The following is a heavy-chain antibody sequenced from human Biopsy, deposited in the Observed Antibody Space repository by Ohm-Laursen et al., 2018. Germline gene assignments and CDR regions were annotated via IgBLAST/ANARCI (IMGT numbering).Heavy chain of an antibody. CDR2: IYYTGST. V-gene: IGHV4-59*08. Sequence: SDTLSLTCTVSGGSIRSYYWSWIRQPPGKGLEWIGYIYYTGSTKYNPSLKSRVTISVDTSINHLSLRLTSVTAADTAVYYCARHAPSYSGSYWRYFDLWGRGTLVTVSS. D-gene: IGHD1-26*01. CDR3: ARHAPSYSGSYWRYFDL. J-gene: IGHJ2*01. CDR1: GGSIRSYY.